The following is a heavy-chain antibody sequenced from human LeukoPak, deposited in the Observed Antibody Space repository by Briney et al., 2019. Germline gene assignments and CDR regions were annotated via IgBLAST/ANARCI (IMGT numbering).Heavy chain of an antibody. CDR3: ARAAYDSTGYLTL. CDR2: INSDGSGT. D-gene: IGHD3-22*01. Sequence: GGSLRLSCAASGFTFSRHWMHWVRQAPGKGLVWISRINSDGSGTNYADFVKGRFTISRDNSKNTLYLQMTSLRAEDTAVYYCARAAYDSTGYLTLWGQGTLVTVSS. V-gene: IGHV3-74*01. CDR1: GFTFSRHW. J-gene: IGHJ4*02.